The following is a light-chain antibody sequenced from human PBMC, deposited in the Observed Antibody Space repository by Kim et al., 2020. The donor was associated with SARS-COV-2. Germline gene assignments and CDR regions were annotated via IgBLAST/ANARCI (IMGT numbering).Light chain of an antibody. Sequence: ASVGDRVTITCRASQRINTYLNWYQQKPGKAPKLLIYAASSLQSRVPSRFGGSGSGTDFTLTISSLQPEDFATYYCQQSYSSPLTFGGGTKVDIK. CDR3: QQSYSSPLT. CDR2: AAS. V-gene: IGKV1-39*01. J-gene: IGKJ4*01. CDR1: QRINTY.